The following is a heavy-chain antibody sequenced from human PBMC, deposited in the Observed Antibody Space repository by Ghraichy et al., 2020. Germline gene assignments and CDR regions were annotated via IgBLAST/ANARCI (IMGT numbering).Heavy chain of an antibody. CDR2: IKQDGSDQ. J-gene: IGHJ6*02. CDR3: VGISGWAGLMDV. CDR1: GFTVSAYW. V-gene: IGHV3-7*03. D-gene: IGHD6-19*01. Sequence: GESLNISCAASGFTVSAYWMSWVRQAPGKGLEWVASIKQDGSDQYYVDSVMGRFIISRDTANNSLYLQMNSLRAGDTALYYCVGISGWAGLMDVWGQGTTVPVSS.